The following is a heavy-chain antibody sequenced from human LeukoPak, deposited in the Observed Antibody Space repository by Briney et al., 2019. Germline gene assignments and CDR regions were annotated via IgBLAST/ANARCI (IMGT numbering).Heavy chain of an antibody. D-gene: IGHD1-7*01. CDR3: ARTNYMGYFDY. V-gene: IGHV4-59*01. J-gene: IGHJ4*02. CDR1: GGSISSYY. Sequence: SETLSLTCTVSGGSISSYYWSWIRHPPGKGLEWIGYIYYSGSTNYNPSLKSRVTISVDMSRNQFSLKLSSVTAADTAVYYCARTNYMGYFDYWGQGTLVTVSS. CDR2: IYYSGST.